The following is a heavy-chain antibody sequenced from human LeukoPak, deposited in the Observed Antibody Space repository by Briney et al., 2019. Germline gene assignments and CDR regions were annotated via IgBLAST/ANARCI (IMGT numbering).Heavy chain of an antibody. CDR3: AIFDFLFGEIDNWFDP. CDR1: GFTFSTFA. CDR2: IFPSGGEI. Sequence: SGGSLRLSCAASGFTFSTFAMIWVRQPPGKGLEWVSSIFPSGGEIHYADSVRGRFTISRDNSKSTLSLQMNSLRAEDTAIYYCAIFDFLFGEIDNWFDPWGQGTQVTVSS. D-gene: IGHD3-16*01. V-gene: IGHV3-23*01. J-gene: IGHJ5*02.